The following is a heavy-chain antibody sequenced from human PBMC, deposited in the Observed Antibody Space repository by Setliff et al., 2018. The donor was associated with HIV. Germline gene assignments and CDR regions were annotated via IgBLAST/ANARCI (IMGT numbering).Heavy chain of an antibody. V-gene: IGHV4-4*07. CDR2: IYSSGST. J-gene: IGHJ4*02. CDR1: GGSISSYY. CDR3: ARVGGSGWFYFDF. Sequence: PSETLSLTCTVSGGSISSYYWSWIRLPAGKGLEWIGRIYSSGSTNYNPSLKSRLTMSVDMTKNQFSLKLSSVTAADTAVYYCARVGGSGWFYFDFWGQGTLVTVSS. D-gene: IGHD6-19*01.